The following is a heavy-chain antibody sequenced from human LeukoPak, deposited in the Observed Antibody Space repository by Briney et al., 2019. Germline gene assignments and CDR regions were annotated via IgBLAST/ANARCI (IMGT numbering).Heavy chain of an antibody. D-gene: IGHD2-2*01. CDR1: GGAISDYY. CDR2: IYYSGST. J-gene: IGHJ6*03. Sequence: SETLSLTCTVSGGAISDYYWSWIRQPPGKGVEWIGYIYYSGSTTYNPSLKSRVAMSVDTSQNQFSLKLSSVTAADTAVYYCARGDFCSSTSCYLRPMDVWGKGTTVTVSS. CDR3: ARGDFCSSTSCYLRPMDV. V-gene: IGHV4-59*01.